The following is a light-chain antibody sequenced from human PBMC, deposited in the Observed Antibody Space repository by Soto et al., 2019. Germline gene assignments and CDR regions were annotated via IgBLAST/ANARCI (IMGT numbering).Light chain of an antibody. J-gene: IGKJ5*01. Sequence: EILLTQSPVTLSLSPGARGTLSCRASQSVSSGYSAWYQQKPGQAPRLLIYDASSRATGIPDRFSGSGSGTDFTLTISRLEPEDFAVYYCQQHGGSLQFGQGTRLEIK. CDR2: DAS. V-gene: IGKV3-20*01. CDR3: QQHGGSLQ. CDR1: QSVSSGY.